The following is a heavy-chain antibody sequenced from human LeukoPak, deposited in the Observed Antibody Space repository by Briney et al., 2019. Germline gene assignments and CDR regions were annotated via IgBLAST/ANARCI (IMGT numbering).Heavy chain of an antibody. CDR2: IYSVGST. CDR1: GFTVSSNY. J-gene: IGHJ6*03. V-gene: IGHV3-53*01. CDR3: ARAQHELETHYYYYYMDV. D-gene: IGHD1-1*01. Sequence: QPGGSLRLSCAASGFTVSSNYMSWVRQAPGKGREWVSVIYSVGSTYYADSVKGRFTISRDNSKNTPYLQMNSLRAEDTAVYYCARAQHELETHYYYYYMDVWGKGTTVTVSS.